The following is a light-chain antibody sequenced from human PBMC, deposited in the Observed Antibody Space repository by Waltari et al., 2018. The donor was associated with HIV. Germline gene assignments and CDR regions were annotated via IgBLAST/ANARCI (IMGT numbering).Light chain of an antibody. CDR1: SSNVGNNY. V-gene: IGLV1-47*01. CDR2: INN. CDR3: AALDDSLIDQVV. J-gene: IGLJ2*01. Sequence: QSVLTQPPSASGTPGQRVTISCSGSSSNVGNNYVYWYQQLPGTAPKLLISINNQRPSGVPDRFSASMSGTSASLAISGLRSEDEADYDCAALDDSLIDQVVFGGGTKLTVL.